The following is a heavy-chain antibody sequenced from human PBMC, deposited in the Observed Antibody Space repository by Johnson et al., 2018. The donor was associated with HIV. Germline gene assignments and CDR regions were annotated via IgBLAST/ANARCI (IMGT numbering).Heavy chain of an antibody. J-gene: IGHJ3*02. Sequence: QVQLVESGGGLVKPGGSLRLSCAASGFTFSDYYLSWIRQTPGKGLEWVSYISSSGGSIYYSDSVKGRFTISRDNANNSMYLQMSSLRAEDTAVYYCAIVHSGSYWGPYHGFDIWGQGTMVTVSS. D-gene: IGHD1-26*01. CDR2: ISSSGGSI. CDR3: AIVHSGSYWGPYHGFDI. CDR1: GFTFSDYY. V-gene: IGHV3-11*01.